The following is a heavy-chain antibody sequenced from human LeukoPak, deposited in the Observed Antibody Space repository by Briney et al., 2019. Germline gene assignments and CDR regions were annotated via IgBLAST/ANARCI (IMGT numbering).Heavy chain of an antibody. J-gene: IGHJ5*02. D-gene: IGHD6-13*01. CDR3: ARESPGIAAAGFGNWFDP. CDR2: IYYSGST. CDR1: GGSISSYY. V-gene: IGHV4-59*01. Sequence: SETLSLTCTVSGGSISSYYWSWIRQPPGKGLEWIGYIYYSGSTNYNPSLKSRVTISVDTSKNQFSLKLSSVTAADTAVYYCARESPGIAAAGFGNWFDPWGQGTLVTVSS.